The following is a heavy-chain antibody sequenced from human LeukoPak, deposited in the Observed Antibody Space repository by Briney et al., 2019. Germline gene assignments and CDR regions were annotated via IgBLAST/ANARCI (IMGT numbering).Heavy chain of an antibody. V-gene: IGHV3-23*01. CDR3: AREPIVGSYGYDY. CDR1: GFTFSSYA. D-gene: IGHD5-18*01. CDR2: IDGSGGTR. Sequence: GGSLRLSCAASGFTFSSYAMSWVRQAPGKGLECVSAIDGSGGTRDYADSVKGRFTISRDNAKNSLYLQMNSLRAEDTAVYYCAREPIVGSYGYDYWGQGTLVTVSS. J-gene: IGHJ4*02.